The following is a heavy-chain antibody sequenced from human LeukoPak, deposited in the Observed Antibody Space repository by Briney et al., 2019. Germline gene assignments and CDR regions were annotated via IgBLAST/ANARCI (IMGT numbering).Heavy chain of an antibody. D-gene: IGHD3-10*01. Sequence: GGSLRLSCAASGFTFSSHGMNWVRQAPGKGLEWVSGISPSGGITYYTDSVKGRFTISRDNSKNTVSLQMNSLRAEDTAVYYCAKDALRAVPYYFDYWGQGTLVTVSS. CDR3: AKDALRAVPYYFDY. V-gene: IGHV3-23*01. CDR1: GFTFSSHG. CDR2: ISPSGGIT. J-gene: IGHJ4*02.